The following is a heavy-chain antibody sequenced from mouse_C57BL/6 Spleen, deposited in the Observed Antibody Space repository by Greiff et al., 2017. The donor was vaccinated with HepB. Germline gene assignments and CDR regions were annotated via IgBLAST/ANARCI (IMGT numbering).Heavy chain of an antibody. CDR1: GYTFTSYW. CDR2: IDPSDSYT. D-gene: IGHD2-3*01. CDR3: ARYDAAMDY. V-gene: IGHV1-50*01. Sequence: VQLQQSGAELVKPGASVKLSCKASGYTFTSYWMQWVKQRPGQGLEWIGEIDPSDSYTNYNQKFKGKATLTVDTSSSTAYMQLSSLTSEDSAVYYCARYDAAMDYWGQGTSVTVSS. J-gene: IGHJ4*01.